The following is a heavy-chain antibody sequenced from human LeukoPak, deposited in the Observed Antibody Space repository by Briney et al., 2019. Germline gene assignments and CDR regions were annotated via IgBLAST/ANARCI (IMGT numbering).Heavy chain of an antibody. J-gene: IGHJ4*02. CDR1: CVPLSGYY. V-gene: IGHV4-34*01. CDR2: INHSGST. CDR3: ARRRRYYYVSGSYFIDW. D-gene: IGHD3-10*01. Sequence: SDTLPLTCSVYCVPLSGYYWRWIRQPSGRGREWMGEINHSGSTNYHPSLKCRVTISVDTSKYQFSLKLSSVTAADTAVYYCARRRRYYYVSGSYFIDWWGQGTLVTVSS.